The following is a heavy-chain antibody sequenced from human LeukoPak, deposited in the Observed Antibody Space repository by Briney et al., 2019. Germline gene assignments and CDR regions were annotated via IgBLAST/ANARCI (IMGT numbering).Heavy chain of an antibody. D-gene: IGHD2-15*01. Sequence: PGGSLRLSCVASGFSLSGYWMYWVRQAPGKGLMYISRNNGDGSTTSYADVVKGRFTMSRDNVKNTLYLQMNSLRVEDMAVYYCARDPRNVGLAPWGQGTLVTVSS. J-gene: IGHJ5*02. CDR3: ARDPRNVGLAP. CDR1: GFSLSGYW. CDR2: NNGDGSTT. V-gene: IGHV3-74*01.